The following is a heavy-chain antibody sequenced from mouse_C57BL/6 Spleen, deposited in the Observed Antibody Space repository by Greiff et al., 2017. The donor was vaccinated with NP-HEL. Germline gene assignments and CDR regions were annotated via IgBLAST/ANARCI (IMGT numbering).Heavy chain of an antibody. V-gene: IGHV5-17*01. CDR1: GFTFSDYG. J-gene: IGHJ4*01. CDR2: ISSGSSTI. D-gene: IGHD2-4*01. Sequence: EVNVVESGGGLVKPGGSLKLSCAASGFTFSDYGMHWVRQAPEKGLEWVAYISSGSSTIYYADTVKGRFTISRDNAKNTLFLQMTSLRSEDTAMYYCARSMITTRAMDYWGQGTSVTVSS. CDR3: ARSMITTRAMDY.